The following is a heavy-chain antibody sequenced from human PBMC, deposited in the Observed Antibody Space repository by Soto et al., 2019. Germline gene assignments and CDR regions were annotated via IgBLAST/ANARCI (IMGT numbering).Heavy chain of an antibody. CDR2: INHSGST. D-gene: IGHD3-16*02. J-gene: IGHJ4*02. CDR1: GGSFSGYY. Sequence: QVQLQQWGAGLLKPSETLSLTCAVYGGSFSGYYWSWIRQPPGKGLEWIGEINHSGSTNYNPSLNSRVTISVDTSKNQFSLKLSSVTAADTAVYYCARGYVWGSYRLHPLDYWGQGTLVTVSS. CDR3: ARGYVWGSYRLHPLDY. V-gene: IGHV4-34*01.